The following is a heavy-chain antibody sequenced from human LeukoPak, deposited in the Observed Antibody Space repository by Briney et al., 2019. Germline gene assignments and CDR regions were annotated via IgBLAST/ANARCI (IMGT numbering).Heavy chain of an antibody. Sequence: PGGSLRLSCAASGFTFSSYGMHWVRQAPGKGLEWVAFIRYDGSNKYYADSVKGRFTISRDNSKNTLYLQMNSLRAEDTAVYYCAKDRIAAAGRLDYWGQGPLVTVSS. CDR2: IRYDGSNK. V-gene: IGHV3-30*02. CDR1: GFTFSSYG. CDR3: AKDRIAAAGRLDY. J-gene: IGHJ4*02. D-gene: IGHD6-13*01.